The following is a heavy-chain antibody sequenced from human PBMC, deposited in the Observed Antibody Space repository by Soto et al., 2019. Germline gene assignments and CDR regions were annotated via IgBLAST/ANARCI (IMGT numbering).Heavy chain of an antibody. CDR2: ISHSGIT. V-gene: IGHV4-4*02. Sequence: SETLSLTCAVSGGSITSANWWTWVRQPPGGGLEWIGEISHSGITNYKASLKSRVTMSVDKTKNDVSLKLTSVTAADTAVYYCARVLRGWFDPWGQGTLVTVSS. CDR3: ARVLRGWFDP. CDR1: GGSITSANW. J-gene: IGHJ5*02.